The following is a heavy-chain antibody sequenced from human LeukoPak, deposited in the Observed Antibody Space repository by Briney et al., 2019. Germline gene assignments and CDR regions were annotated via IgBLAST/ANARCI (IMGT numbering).Heavy chain of an antibody. CDR2: INPSGGST. J-gene: IGHJ4*02. D-gene: IGHD5-18*01. CDR3: ARGPPRYSYGPGDSFDY. Sequence: ASVKVSCKASGYTFTGYYMHWVRQAPGQGLEWMGWINPSGGSTSYAQKFQGRVTMTRDTSTSTVYMELSSLRSEDTAVYYCARGPPRYSYGPGDSFDYWDQGTLVTVSS. V-gene: IGHV1-46*01. CDR1: GYTFTGYY.